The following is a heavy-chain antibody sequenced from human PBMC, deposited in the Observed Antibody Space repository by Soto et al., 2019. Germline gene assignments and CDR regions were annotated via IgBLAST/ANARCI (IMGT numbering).Heavy chain of an antibody. V-gene: IGHV4-59*01. CDR2: IYYSGST. Sequence: PSLTCTVSGGSISSYYWSWIRQPPGKGLEWIGYIYYSGSTNYNPSLKSRVTISVDTSKNQFSLKLSSVTAADTAVYYCARVGGYYGTDVWGQGTTVTVSS. D-gene: IGHD3-16*01. CDR1: GGSISSYY. J-gene: IGHJ6*02. CDR3: ARVGGYYGTDV.